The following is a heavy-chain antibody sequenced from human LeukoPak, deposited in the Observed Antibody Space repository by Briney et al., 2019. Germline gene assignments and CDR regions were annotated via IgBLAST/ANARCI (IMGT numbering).Heavy chain of an antibody. CDR1: GFTFSVHG. D-gene: IGHD1-1*01. J-gene: IGHJ4*02. V-gene: IGHV3-33*01. CDR3: ARDWNDGCLDY. CDR2: IWLDGSSK. Sequence: GGSLRLSCAASGFTFSVHGMHWVRQAPGKGLEWVALIWLDGSSKYYADSVKGRFTISRDNSKNTLYLQMNSLRAEDTAVYYCARDWNDGCLDYWGQGTLVTVSS.